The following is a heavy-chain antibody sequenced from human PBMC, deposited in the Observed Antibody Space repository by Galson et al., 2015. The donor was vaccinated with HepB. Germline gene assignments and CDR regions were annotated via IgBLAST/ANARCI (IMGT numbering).Heavy chain of an antibody. CDR3: AKGTRHRFLEGRIFDY. V-gene: IGHV3-30-3*01. J-gene: IGHJ4*02. CDR2: ISNDGSVT. D-gene: IGHD3-3*01. CDR1: GFTFSYHG. Sequence: SLRLSCAASGFTFSYHGFHWVRQPPGKGLEWLAYISNDGSVTYSSDSVGGRFTISRDNSKSTLFLQMDSLRGDDTAVYYCAKGTRHRFLEGRIFDYWGQGTLVTVSS.